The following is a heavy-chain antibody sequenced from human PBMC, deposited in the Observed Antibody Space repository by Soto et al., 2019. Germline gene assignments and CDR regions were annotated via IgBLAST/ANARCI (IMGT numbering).Heavy chain of an antibody. V-gene: IGHV3-30*18. CDR3: AKDGPVTTTPPFYYYYGMDV. D-gene: IGHD4-17*01. J-gene: IGHJ6*02. CDR1: GFTFSSYG. CDR2: ISYDGSNK. Sequence: QVQLVESGGGVVQPGRSLRLSCAASGFTFSSYGMHWVRQAPGKGLEWVAVISYDGSNKYYADSVKGRFTTSRDNSKNTLYLQMNSLRAEDTAVYYCAKDGPVTTTPPFYYYYGMDVWGQGTTVTVSS.